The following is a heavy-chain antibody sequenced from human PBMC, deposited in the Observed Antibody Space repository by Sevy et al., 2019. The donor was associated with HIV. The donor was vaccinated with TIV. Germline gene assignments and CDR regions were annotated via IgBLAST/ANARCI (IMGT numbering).Heavy chain of an antibody. J-gene: IGHJ6*02. CDR2: IYYSGST. Sequence: SETLSLTCTVSGGSISSYYWSWIRQPPGKGLEWIGYIYYSGSTNYNPSLKSRVTISVDTSKKQFSLKLSSVTAADTAVYYCARDLGLWSVDGYYGMDVWGQRTTVTVSS. CDR3: ARDLGLWSVDGYYGMDV. D-gene: IGHD3-10*01. V-gene: IGHV4-59*01. CDR1: GGSISSYY.